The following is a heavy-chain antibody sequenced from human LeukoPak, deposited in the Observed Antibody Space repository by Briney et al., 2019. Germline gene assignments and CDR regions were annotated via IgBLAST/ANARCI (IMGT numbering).Heavy chain of an antibody. CDR1: GDSVSSNSAA. Sequence: SQTLSLTCAISGDSVSSNSAAWNWIRQSPSRGLEWLGRTYYRSKWYNDYAVSVKSRITINPDTSKNQFSLQLNSVTPEDTAVYYCARDYSSYSSSLPEKNWFDPWGQGTLVTVSS. CDR2: TYYRSKWYN. V-gene: IGHV6-1*01. D-gene: IGHD6-13*01. J-gene: IGHJ5*02. CDR3: ARDYSSYSSSLPEKNWFDP.